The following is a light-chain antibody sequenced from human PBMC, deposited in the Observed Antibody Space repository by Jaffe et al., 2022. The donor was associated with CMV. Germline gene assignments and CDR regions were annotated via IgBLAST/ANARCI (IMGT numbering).Light chain of an antibody. Sequence: DIQMTQSPSSLSASVGDRVTITCRASQSMSNNLNWYQQKPGKAPKLLIHSASTLQSGVPSRFSGSGSGTDFSLTISSLQPEDFATYYCQQGYTTPYTFGQGTNLEIK. J-gene: IGKJ2*01. CDR3: QQGYTTPYT. V-gene: IGKV1-39*01. CDR2: SAS. CDR1: QSMSNN.